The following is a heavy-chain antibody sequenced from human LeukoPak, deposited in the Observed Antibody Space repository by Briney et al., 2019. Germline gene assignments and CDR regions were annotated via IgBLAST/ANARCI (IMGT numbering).Heavy chain of an antibody. CDR1: GGSFSGYY. V-gene: IGHV4-34*01. D-gene: IGHD3-9*01. J-gene: IGHJ4*02. Sequence: SDTLSLTCAVYGGSFSGYYWSWIRQPPGKGLEWIGEINHSGSTNYNPSLKSRVTISVYTSKNQFSLKLSSVTAADTAVYYSANGIRYFDWFHFDYWGQGTLVTVSS. CDR3: ANGIRYFDWFHFDY. CDR2: INHSGST.